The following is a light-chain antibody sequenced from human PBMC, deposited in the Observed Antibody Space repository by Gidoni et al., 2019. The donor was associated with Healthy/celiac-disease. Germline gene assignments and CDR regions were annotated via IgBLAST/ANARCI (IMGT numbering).Light chain of an antibody. CDR2: GAS. CDR3: QQYNNWPPAYT. V-gene: IGKV3-15*01. CDR1: QSVSRN. J-gene: IGKJ2*01. Sequence: IVMTQSPATLSVSPGESATRSCRASQSVSRNLAWYQQNPGQAPRLLIYGASTRATGIPARFSGSGSGTEFTLTISSLQSEDFAVYYCQQYNNWPPAYTFGQGTKLEIK.